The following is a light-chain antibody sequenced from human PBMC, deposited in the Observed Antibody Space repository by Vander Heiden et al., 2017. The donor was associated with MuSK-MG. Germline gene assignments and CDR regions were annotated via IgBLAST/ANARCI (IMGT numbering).Light chain of an antibody. V-gene: IGKV1-33*01. CDR3: QQYDNVPTYT. CDR1: QDIRNY. CDR2: DAS. Sequence: DIQMTQSPSSLSASVGDRVTITCQASQDIRNYLNWYQQKPGKAPKLLIFDASNLETGVPSRFSGRGSGKDFTFTISSLQPEDFATYYCQQYDNVPTYTFGQGTKLEMK. J-gene: IGKJ2*01.